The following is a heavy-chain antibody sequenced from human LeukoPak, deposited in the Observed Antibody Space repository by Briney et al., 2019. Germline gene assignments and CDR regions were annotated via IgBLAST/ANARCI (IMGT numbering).Heavy chain of an antibody. CDR1: GFTFSNYG. CDR2: IGSSGSTT. D-gene: IGHD6-19*01. CDR3: AKLGGGVTVTGLRYFDY. J-gene: IGHJ4*02. V-gene: IGHV3-23*01. Sequence: GGSLRLSCAASGFTFSNYGLSWVRQAPGKGVEWVSGIGSSGSTTYYADSVKGRFTISRDNSKNTLYLQMNSLRAEDTAVYYCAKLGGGVTVTGLRYFDYWGQGTLVTVSS.